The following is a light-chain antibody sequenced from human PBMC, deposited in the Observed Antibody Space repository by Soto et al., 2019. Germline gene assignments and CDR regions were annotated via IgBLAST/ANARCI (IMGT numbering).Light chain of an antibody. V-gene: IGLV2-14*03. CDR2: DVN. CDR1: RTDVDGYDY. CDR3: RSYTDSAPFYI. Sequence: QSVLTQPASVSGSPGQSITISCTGARTDVDGYDYVTWYQQHPGQAPKLMIYDVNNPPSGVSHRFSGSKSGDTASLAISGLQAEYDADYYCRSYTDSAPFYIFGTGTKLTVL. J-gene: IGLJ1*01.